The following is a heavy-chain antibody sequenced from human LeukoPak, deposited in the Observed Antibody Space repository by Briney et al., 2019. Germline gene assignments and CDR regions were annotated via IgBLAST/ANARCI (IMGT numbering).Heavy chain of an antibody. CDR2: ISYDGSNK. D-gene: IGHD3-10*01. CDR1: GFTFSGYA. Sequence: GGSLRLSCAASGFTFSGYAMHWVRQAPGKGLEWVAVISYDGSNKYYADSVKGRFTISRGNSKNTLYLQMNSLRAEDTAVYYCARYGSGSYYKSMFDYWGQGTLVTVSS. V-gene: IGHV3-30-3*01. J-gene: IGHJ4*02. CDR3: ARYGSGSYYKSMFDY.